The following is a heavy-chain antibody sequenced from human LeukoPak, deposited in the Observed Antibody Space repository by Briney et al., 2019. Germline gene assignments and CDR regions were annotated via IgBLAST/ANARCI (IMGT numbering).Heavy chain of an antibody. D-gene: IGHD2-15*01. Sequence: SVKVSCKAPGGTFSSYAISWVRQAPGQGLEWMGGIIPIFGTANYAQKFQGRVTITADESTSTAYMELSSLRSEDTAVYYCARENCSGGSCYFDTLAYFDYWGQGTLVTVSS. V-gene: IGHV1-69*13. CDR3: ARENCSGGSCYFDTLAYFDY. CDR1: GGTFSSYA. CDR2: IIPIFGTA. J-gene: IGHJ4*02.